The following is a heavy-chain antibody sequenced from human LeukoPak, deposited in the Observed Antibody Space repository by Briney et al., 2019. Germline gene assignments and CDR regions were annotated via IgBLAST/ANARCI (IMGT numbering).Heavy chain of an antibody. CDR1: GFTFSPYP. Sequence: GGSLRLSCAASGFTFSPYPMNWVRQAPGKGLEWVSYISGPSDTIHYADSVKGRFTISRDNAKNSLYLQMNSLGAEDTAVYYCARHVGRDRYFDSWGQGTLVTVSS. V-gene: IGHV3-48*04. J-gene: IGHJ4*02. CDR3: ARHVGRDRYFDS. D-gene: IGHD5-24*01. CDR2: ISGPSDTI.